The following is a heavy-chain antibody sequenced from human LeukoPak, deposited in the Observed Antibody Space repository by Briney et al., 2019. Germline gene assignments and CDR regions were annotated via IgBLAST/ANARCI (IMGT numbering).Heavy chain of an antibody. Sequence: PGGSLRLSCAASGFTFSTYWMHWVRQAPGEGLVWVSRIKSDGSDTSYADSVKGRFTISRDNAKNSLYLQMNSLRAEDTAVYYCATARWLQFPFDYWGQGTLVTVSS. D-gene: IGHD5-24*01. CDR3: ATARWLQFPFDY. V-gene: IGHV3-74*01. J-gene: IGHJ4*02. CDR2: IKSDGSDT. CDR1: GFTFSTYW.